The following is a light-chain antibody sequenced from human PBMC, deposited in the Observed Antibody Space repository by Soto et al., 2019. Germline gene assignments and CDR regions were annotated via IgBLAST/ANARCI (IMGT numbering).Light chain of an antibody. Sequence: QSALTQPASVSGSPGQSITIPCTGTSSDVGGYNYVSWYQQHPGKAPKLMIYEVSNRPSGVSNCFSGSNSGNTASLTISGIQAEDEADYYCSSYTSSSTRVFGTGTKLTVL. CDR1: SSDVGGYNY. V-gene: IGLV2-14*01. CDR2: EVS. J-gene: IGLJ1*01. CDR3: SSYTSSSTRV.